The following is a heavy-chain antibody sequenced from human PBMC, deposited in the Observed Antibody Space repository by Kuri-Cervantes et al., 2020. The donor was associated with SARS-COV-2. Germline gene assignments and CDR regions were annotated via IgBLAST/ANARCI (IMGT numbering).Heavy chain of an antibody. Sequence: SQTLSLTCAVYGGSFSGYYWSWIRQPPGKGLEWIGEINHSGSTNYNPSLKSRVTISVDTPKNQFSLKLSSVTAADTAVYYCARGRSPGYWGQGTLVTVSS. CDR2: INHSGST. CDR3: ARGRSPGY. V-gene: IGHV4-34*01. J-gene: IGHJ4*02. CDR1: GGSFSGYY.